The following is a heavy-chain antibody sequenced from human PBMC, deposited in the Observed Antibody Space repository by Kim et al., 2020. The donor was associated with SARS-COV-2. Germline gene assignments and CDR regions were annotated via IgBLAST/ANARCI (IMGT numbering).Heavy chain of an antibody. CDR3: ARGYCSSSNCYVRYYYGLDV. CDR1: GFSFDDYG. CDR2: ITWNDDST. V-gene: IGHV3-20*01. Sequence: GGSLRLSCAASGFSFDDYGMSWVRQAPGKGLEWVSGITWNDDSTTYADSVKGRFTISRDNAKNSLYLQMNSLRAEDTASYHCARGYCSSSNCYVRYYYGLDVWGQGTTVTVSS. J-gene: IGHJ6*02. D-gene: IGHD2-2*01.